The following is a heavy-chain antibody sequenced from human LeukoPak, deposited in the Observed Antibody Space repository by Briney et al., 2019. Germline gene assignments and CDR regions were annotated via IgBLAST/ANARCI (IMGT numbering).Heavy chain of an antibody. CDR3: ARAEAGDDAFDI. J-gene: IGHJ3*02. V-gene: IGHV3-74*01. CDR1: GFTYSSYW. D-gene: IGHD6-19*01. Sequence: GGSLRLSCAASGFTYSSYWMHWVRQAPGKGLVWVSRINSDGSSTSYADSVKGRFTISRDNAKNTLYLQMNSLRAEDTAVYYCARAEAGDDAFDIWGQGTMVTVSS. CDR2: INSDGSST.